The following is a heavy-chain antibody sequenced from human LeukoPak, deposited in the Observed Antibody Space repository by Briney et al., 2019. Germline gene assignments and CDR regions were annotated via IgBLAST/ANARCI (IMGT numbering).Heavy chain of an antibody. CDR3: ARDRGDSGGNSALDY. CDR2: IYTSGST. V-gene: IGHV4-4*07. Sequence: SETLSLTCTVSGGSLNNYYWSWIRQPAGKVLEWIGRIYTSGSTNYNPSLKSRVTMSVDTSKNQFSLKLSSVTAADTGVYYCARDRGDSGGNSALDYWGQGTLVTVSS. CDR1: GGSLNNYY. D-gene: IGHD4-23*01. J-gene: IGHJ4*02.